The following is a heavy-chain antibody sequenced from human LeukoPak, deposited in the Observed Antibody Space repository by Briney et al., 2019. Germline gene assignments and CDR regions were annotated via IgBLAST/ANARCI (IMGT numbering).Heavy chain of an antibody. D-gene: IGHD1-26*01. J-gene: IGHJ5*02. CDR2: ISYDGSDK. Sequence: GSLRLSCAASGSTFSSYAMSWVRQAPGKGLEWAAVISYDGSDKHYADSVKGRFTISRDNSKNTLYLQMNSLRAEDTAVYYCAKETPLGSSWFDPWGQGTLVTVSS. CDR1: GSTFSSYA. CDR3: AKETPLGSSWFDP. V-gene: IGHV3-30*18.